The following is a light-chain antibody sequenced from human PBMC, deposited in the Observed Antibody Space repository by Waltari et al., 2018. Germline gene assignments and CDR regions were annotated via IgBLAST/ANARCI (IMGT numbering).Light chain of an antibody. CDR3: QKYGTLPAT. J-gene: IGKJ1*01. Sequence: IVLTQSPGTLSLSPGERATLSCRASQSVSKYLDCYQQKPGQAPRLRIYDASTRATAIPDRFSATGCGTDFSLSISRLEPEDFAVYYCQKYGTLPATFGQGTKVQMK. CDR1: QSVSKY. CDR2: DAS. V-gene: IGKV3-20*01.